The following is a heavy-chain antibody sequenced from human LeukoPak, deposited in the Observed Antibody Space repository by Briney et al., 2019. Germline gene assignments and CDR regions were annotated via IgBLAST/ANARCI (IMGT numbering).Heavy chain of an antibody. V-gene: IGHV4-59*12. CDR2: AADSGST. CDR1: GDSMSDYF. J-gene: IGHJ3*02. CDR3: ARDWAGDYYDSSGYYYAFDI. Sequence: SETLSLTCTVSGDSMSDYFWTWIRQPPGKGLEWIGYAADSGSTNYNPSLKSRVTMSVDTSKNQFSLKLSSVTAADTAVYYCARDWAGDYYDSSGYYYAFDIWGQGTMVTVSS. D-gene: IGHD3-22*01.